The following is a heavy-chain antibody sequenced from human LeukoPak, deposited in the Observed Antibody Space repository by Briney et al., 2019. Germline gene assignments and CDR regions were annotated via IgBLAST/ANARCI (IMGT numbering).Heavy chain of an antibody. J-gene: IGHJ6*03. CDR1: GYTFTSYD. CDR3: ARTGILSPMDV. Sequence: ASVKVSCKASGYTFTSYDINRVRQATGQGLKWMRWMNPNSGNTGYAQKFHGRVTITRNTSISTAYMELSSLRSEDTAVYYCARTGILSPMDVWGKGTTVTVSS. CDR2: MNPNSGNT. V-gene: IGHV1-8*03. D-gene: IGHD1-14*01.